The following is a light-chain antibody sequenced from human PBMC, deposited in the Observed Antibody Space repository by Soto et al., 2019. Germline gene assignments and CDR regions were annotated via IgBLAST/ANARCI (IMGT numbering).Light chain of an antibody. V-gene: IGKV1-9*01. Sequence: DIPLTQSPSFLSASVGDRVTITCRASQGIGSYLAWYQQKPGKAPKLLIYAASTLQSGVPSRFSGSGSGTEFTLTISSLQPEDFATYYCQQLDSFPPWTFGQGTKVEI. CDR3: QQLDSFPPWT. CDR2: AAS. J-gene: IGKJ1*01. CDR1: QGIGSY.